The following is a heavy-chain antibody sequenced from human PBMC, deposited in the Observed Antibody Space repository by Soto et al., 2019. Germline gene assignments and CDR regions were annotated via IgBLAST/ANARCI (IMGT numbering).Heavy chain of an antibody. CDR1: GGSISSGDYY. Sequence: SETLSLTCTVSGGSISSGDYYWSWTRQPPGKGLEWIGYIYYSGSTYYNPSLKSLVTISVDTSKNQFSLELSSVTAADTAVYYCARGWNYYDSSGYNFQYYFDYWGQGTLVTVSS. V-gene: IGHV4-30-4*01. D-gene: IGHD3-22*01. CDR3: ARGWNYYDSSGYNFQYYFDY. CDR2: IYYSGST. J-gene: IGHJ4*02.